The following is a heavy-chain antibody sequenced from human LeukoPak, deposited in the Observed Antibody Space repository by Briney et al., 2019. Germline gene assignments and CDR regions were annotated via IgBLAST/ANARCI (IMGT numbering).Heavy chain of an antibody. CDR1: GFTFSSYA. V-gene: IGHV3-15*01. D-gene: IGHD4-23*01. CDR3: AKAVPKAVVTPSFDY. J-gene: IGHJ4*02. Sequence: GGSLRFSCAASGFTFSSYAVSRVRQAPGKGLEWVGRIKSKTDGGTTDYAAPVKGRFTISRDDSKNTLYLQMDSLRVEDTAVYYCAKAVPKAVVTPSFDYWGQGTLVTVSS. CDR2: IKSKTDGGTT.